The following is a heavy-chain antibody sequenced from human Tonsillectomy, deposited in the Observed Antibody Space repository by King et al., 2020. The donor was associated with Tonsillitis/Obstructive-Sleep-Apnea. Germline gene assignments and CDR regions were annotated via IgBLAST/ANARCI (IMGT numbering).Heavy chain of an antibody. CDR2: INHSGNT. J-gene: IGHJ6*03. CDR3: ARIKSYGYLGYYYYSMDV. Sequence: VQLQQWGAGLLKPSETLSLTCAVFGGSFSGFYWSWIRQPPGKGLEWIGEINHSGNTNNNPSLKSRVTISVDTSNNQFSLKLSSVTAADTAVYYCARIKSYGYLGYYYYSMDVWGKGTTVTVSS. CDR1: GGSFSGFY. V-gene: IGHV4-34*01. D-gene: IGHD5-18*01.